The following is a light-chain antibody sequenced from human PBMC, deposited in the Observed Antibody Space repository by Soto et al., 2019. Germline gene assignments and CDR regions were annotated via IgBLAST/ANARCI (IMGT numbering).Light chain of an antibody. Sequence: QSALTQPASVSGSPVQSITISCVGTSGDIGDYNYVSWYQQHPGKVPKVIIYDVSNRPSGVSYRFSGTKSGNTASLTVSGLQAEDEADYYCSSYVGSKVFGGGTKVTVL. CDR1: SGDIGDYNY. V-gene: IGLV2-14*01. J-gene: IGLJ3*02. CDR3: SSYVGSKV. CDR2: DVS.